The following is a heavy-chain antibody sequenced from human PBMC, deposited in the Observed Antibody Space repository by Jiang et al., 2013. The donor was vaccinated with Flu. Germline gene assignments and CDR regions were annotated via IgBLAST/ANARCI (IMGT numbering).Heavy chain of an antibody. CDR1: GFTFSSYS. Sequence: PGGSLRLSCAASGFTFSSYSMNWVRQAPGKGLEWVSSISSSSSYIYYADSVKGRFTISRDNAKNSLYLQMNSLRAEDTAVYYCARGSIAAAGRVFDYWGQGTLVTVSS. J-gene: IGHJ4*02. D-gene: IGHD6-13*01. CDR2: ISSSSSYI. V-gene: IGHV3-21*01. CDR3: ARGSIAAAGRVFDY.